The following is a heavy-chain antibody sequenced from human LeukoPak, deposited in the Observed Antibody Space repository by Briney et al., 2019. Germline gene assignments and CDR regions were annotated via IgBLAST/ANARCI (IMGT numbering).Heavy chain of an antibody. V-gene: IGHV3-30*03. Sequence: GGSLRLSCEASGFTFSAYAMTWVRQAPGKGLEWVAVTSYDGGDKYYADSVKGRFTISRDNSKNTVSLEMNSLRAEDTAVYYCARGGFFDILTGYYQTQYYYPMDVWGRGTTVTVSS. J-gene: IGHJ6*02. CDR2: TSYDGGDK. CDR3: ARGGFFDILTGYYQTQYYYPMDV. D-gene: IGHD3-9*01. CDR1: GFTFSAYA.